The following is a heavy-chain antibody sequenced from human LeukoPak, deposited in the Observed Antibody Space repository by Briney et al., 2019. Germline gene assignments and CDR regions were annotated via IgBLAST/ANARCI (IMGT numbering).Heavy chain of an antibody. Sequence: ASVKVSCKASGYTFTGYYMHWGRQAPRQGLEWMGGIIPNSGGTNYAPKFQGRVTMTRETSISTAYMELTRLRSDDTAVYYCARGGHRDSSSWYPFDYWGQGTLVTVFS. D-gene: IGHD6-13*01. CDR3: ARGGHRDSSSWYPFDY. J-gene: IGHJ4*02. CDR2: IIPNSGGT. CDR1: GYTFTGYY. V-gene: IGHV1-2*02.